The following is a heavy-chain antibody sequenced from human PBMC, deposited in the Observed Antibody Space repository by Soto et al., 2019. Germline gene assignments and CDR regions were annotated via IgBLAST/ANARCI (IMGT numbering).Heavy chain of an antibody. J-gene: IGHJ5*02. D-gene: IGHD3-10*01. CDR3: AKNSGSYYNEDYFDP. V-gene: IGHV3-23*01. Sequence: GGSLRLSCAASGFTFSNHAMSWVRQAPGKGLEWVSGISTVANSFYYADSVEGRFTISRDNSKNTLYLQMNSLRAEDTAVYYCAKNSGSYYNEDYFDPWGQGTLVTVSS. CDR1: GFTFSNHA. CDR2: ISTVANSF.